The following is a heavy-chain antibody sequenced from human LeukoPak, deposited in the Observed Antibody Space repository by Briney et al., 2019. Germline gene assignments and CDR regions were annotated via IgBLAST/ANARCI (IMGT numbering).Heavy chain of an antibody. CDR1: GFSFNNCA. V-gene: IGHV3-23*01. J-gene: IGHJ6*03. CDR2: SVVDGSKT. CDR3: AKQPYNFYYLDV. Sequence: GGSLRLSCAASGFSFNNCAMTWVRKAPGKGLELVSTSVVDGSKTYYADSVKGRFTISSDNSRTLLFLDMNSLRAEDTAVYYCAKQPYNFYYLDVWGEGTTVTVSS. D-gene: IGHD2-21*01.